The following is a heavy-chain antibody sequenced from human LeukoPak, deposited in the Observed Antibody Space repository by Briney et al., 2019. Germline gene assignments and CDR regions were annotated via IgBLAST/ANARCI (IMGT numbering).Heavy chain of an antibody. J-gene: IGHJ6*03. V-gene: IGHV1-69*13. Sequence: ASVKVSCKASGGTFSNCVISWVRQAPGQGLEWMGGIIPVFGTTNYVQRFQGRLTITADESTSTAYMELSSLRSEDTAVYYCARAILGYCSSTSCYNYYYMDVWGKGTTVTVSS. D-gene: IGHD2-2*02. CDR3: ARAILGYCSSTSCYNYYYMDV. CDR1: GGTFSNCV. CDR2: IIPVFGTT.